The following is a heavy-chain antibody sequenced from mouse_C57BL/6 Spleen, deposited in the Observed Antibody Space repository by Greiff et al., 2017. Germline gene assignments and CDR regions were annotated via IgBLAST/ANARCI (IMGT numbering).Heavy chain of an antibody. J-gene: IGHJ3*01. CDR3: ARGYYDYGGFAY. CDR1: GFTFSDYG. V-gene: IGHV5-17*01. Sequence: EVKVVESGGGLVKPGGSLKLSCAASGFTFSDYGMHWVRQAPETGLEWVAYISSGSSTIYYADTVKGRFTISRDNAKNTRCLQMTRVRSEDTAMYYGARGYYDYGGFAYWGQGTLVTVSA. D-gene: IGHD2-4*01. CDR2: ISSGSSTI.